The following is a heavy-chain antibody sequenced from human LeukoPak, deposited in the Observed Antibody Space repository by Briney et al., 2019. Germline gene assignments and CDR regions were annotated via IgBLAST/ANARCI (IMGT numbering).Heavy chain of an antibody. CDR2: IYPGDSDT. V-gene: IGHV5-51*01. Sequence: GESLKISCKNSGYSFNSNWIGWVRQMPGKGLEWIGIIYPGDSDTRYSPSFQGQVTISADKSISTAYLQWSSLKASDTAMYYCARHNHYYDSSGYHYWGQGTLVTVSS. D-gene: IGHD3-22*01. J-gene: IGHJ4*02. CDR3: ARHNHYYDSSGYHY. CDR1: GYSFNSNW.